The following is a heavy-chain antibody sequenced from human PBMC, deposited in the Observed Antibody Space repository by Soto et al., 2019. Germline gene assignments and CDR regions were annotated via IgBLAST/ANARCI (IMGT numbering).Heavy chain of an antibody. CDR2: IIPIFGTA. Sequence: SVKVSCKASGGTFSSYAISWVRQAPGQGLEWMGGIIPIFGTANYAQKFQGRVTITADESTSTAYMELSSLRSEDTAVYYCARATELLTGTHDAFDIWGQGTMVT. J-gene: IGHJ3*02. CDR3: ARATELLTGTHDAFDI. CDR1: GGTFSSYA. V-gene: IGHV1-69*13. D-gene: IGHD3-10*01.